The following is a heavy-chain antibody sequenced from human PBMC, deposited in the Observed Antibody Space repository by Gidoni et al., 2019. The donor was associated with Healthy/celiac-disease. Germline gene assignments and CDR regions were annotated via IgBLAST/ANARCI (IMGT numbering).Heavy chain of an antibody. CDR3: TTVWYDFWSGLDY. J-gene: IGHJ4*02. CDR1: GFTFSNAW. V-gene: IGHV3-15*01. D-gene: IGHD3-3*01. Sequence: EVQLVESGGGLVKPGGSLRLSCAASGFTFSNAWMSWVRQAPGKGLEWVGRIKSKTDGGTTDYAAPVKGRFTISRDDSKNTLYLQMNSLKTEDTAVYYCTTVWYDFWSGLDYWGQGTLVTVSS. CDR2: IKSKTDGGTT.